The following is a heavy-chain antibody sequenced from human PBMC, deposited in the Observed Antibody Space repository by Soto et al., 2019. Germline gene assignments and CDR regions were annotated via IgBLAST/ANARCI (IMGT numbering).Heavy chain of an antibody. J-gene: IGHJ4*02. D-gene: IGHD2-15*01. CDR1: GFIFRNYA. V-gene: IGHV3-23*01. CDR3: AKDVDTLGLSDGGGYFGL. Sequence: EVQLLESGGGSVQPGGSLRLSCEASGFIFRNYAMSWVRQAPGKGLEWVSSISGSGVGTYYADSVQGRFTISRDNSTNTLFLQLSSLRAEDAALYYCAKDVDTLGLSDGGGYFGLWGQGALGTVSS. CDR2: ISGSGVGT.